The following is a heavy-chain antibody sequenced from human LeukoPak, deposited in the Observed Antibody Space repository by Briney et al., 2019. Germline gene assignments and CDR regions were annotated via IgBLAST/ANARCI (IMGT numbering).Heavy chain of an antibody. CDR2: IYHSGSP. J-gene: IGHJ6*03. CDR3: ARHGRMATIMDPLGYYYYYMDV. Sequence: PSETLSLTATVSGYSISGGYYWGWIRQPPGKGLEWIGSIYHSGSPYYNPSLKSRVTISVDTSKNQFSLKLSSVTAADTAVYYCARHGRMATIMDPLGYYYYYMDVWGKGTTVTISS. CDR1: GYSISGGYY. V-gene: IGHV4-38-2*02. D-gene: IGHD5-24*01.